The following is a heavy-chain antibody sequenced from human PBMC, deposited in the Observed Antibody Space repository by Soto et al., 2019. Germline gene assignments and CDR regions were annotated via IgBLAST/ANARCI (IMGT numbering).Heavy chain of an antibody. Sequence: PSETLSLTCTVSGGSISSGGYYWSWIRQHPGKGLEWIGYIYYSGSTYYNPSLKSRVTISVDTSKNQFSLKLSSVTAADTAVYYCARAVRHNNWFDPWGQGTPVTVSS. V-gene: IGHV4-31*03. CDR3: ARAVRHNNWFDP. J-gene: IGHJ5*02. D-gene: IGHD6-19*01. CDR2: IYYSGST. CDR1: GGSISSGGYY.